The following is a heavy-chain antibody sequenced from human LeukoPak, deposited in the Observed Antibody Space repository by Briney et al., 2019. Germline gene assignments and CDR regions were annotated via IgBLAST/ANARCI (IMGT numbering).Heavy chain of an antibody. CDR2: IYYSGST. Sequence: PSETLSLTCTVSGGSIRSTSYYRGWIRQPPGKGLEWNGSIYYSGSTYYNPSLKSRVTISVDTSKNQFSLKLSSVTAADTAVYYCARDPPYCTNGVCYQYYFDYWGRGTLVTVSS. D-gene: IGHD2-8*01. J-gene: IGHJ4*02. V-gene: IGHV4-39*07. CDR1: GGSIRSTSYY. CDR3: ARDPPYCTNGVCYQYYFDY.